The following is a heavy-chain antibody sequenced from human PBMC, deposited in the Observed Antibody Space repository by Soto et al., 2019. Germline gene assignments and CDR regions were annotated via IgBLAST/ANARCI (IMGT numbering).Heavy chain of an antibody. V-gene: IGHV4-59*01. CDR1: GASMSSYY. Sequence: SETLSLTCNVSGASMSSYYWSWVRQPPGKGLEWIGYIFHSGSSNYSPSLKSRVTISMHTSKNQFSLRLSFLTVADTAVYYCARVPDRWGQGTLVTVSS. J-gene: IGHJ5*02. CDR2: IFHSGSS. CDR3: ARVPDR. D-gene: IGHD2-2*01.